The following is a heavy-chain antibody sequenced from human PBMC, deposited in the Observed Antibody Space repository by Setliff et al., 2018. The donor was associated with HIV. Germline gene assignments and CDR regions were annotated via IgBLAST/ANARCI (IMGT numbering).Heavy chain of an antibody. V-gene: IGHV4-59*08. D-gene: IGHD3-22*01. CDR3: ARHVVYYYDSSAYRGDAFDI. CDR1: GASIRGHY. J-gene: IGHJ3*02. CDR2: IYYSGST. Sequence: SETLSLTCSVSGASIRGHYWSWIRQSPGKGLEWIGNIYYSGSTNYNPSLKSRVTISVDKSKNQFSLKLSSVTAADTAVYYCARHVVYYYDSSAYRGDAFDIWGQGTMVTVSS.